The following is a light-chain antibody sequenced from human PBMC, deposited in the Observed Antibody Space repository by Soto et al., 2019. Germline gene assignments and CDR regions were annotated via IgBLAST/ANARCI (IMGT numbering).Light chain of an antibody. Sequence: ETVLTQSPVTLSVSPGERATLSCRASQTIRSNLAWYQQKPGQAPRLLIYGASTRATGLPARFSGSGSGTEFTLTISSLQSEDFAVYYCQQYNNWPFTFGPGTRVDI. CDR3: QQYNNWPFT. V-gene: IGKV3-15*01. CDR1: QTIRSN. CDR2: GAS. J-gene: IGKJ3*01.